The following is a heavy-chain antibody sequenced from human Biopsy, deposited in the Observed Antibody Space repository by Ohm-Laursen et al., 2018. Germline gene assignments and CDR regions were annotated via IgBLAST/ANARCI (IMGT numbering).Heavy chain of an antibody. CDR3: AKIAFDSSGANTMRDY. V-gene: IGHV3-21*01. CDR2: ITRESASI. J-gene: IGHJ4*02. CDR1: GFSFNSYS. Sequence: SLRLSCAASGFSFNSYSMNWVRQAPGKGLEWVSSITRESASIHYADSMKGRFTISRDNSKNTLYLQMNNLRAEDTAVYYCAKIAFDSSGANTMRDYWGQGTLVTVFS. D-gene: IGHD3-22*01.